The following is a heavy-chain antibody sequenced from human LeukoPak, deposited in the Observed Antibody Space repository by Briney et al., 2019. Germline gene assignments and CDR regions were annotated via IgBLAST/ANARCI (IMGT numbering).Heavy chain of an antibody. D-gene: IGHD6-19*01. J-gene: IGHJ6*02. V-gene: IGHV1-18*01. CDR3: ARGSSGWYGDWTYYYYGMDV. Sequence: ASVKVSCKASGYTFTSYGISWVRQAPGLGLEWMGWISAYNGNTNYAQKLQGRVTMTTDTSTSTAYMELRSLRSDDTAVYYCARGSSGWYGDWTYYYYGMDVWGQGTTVTVSS. CDR1: GYTFTSYG. CDR2: ISAYNGNT.